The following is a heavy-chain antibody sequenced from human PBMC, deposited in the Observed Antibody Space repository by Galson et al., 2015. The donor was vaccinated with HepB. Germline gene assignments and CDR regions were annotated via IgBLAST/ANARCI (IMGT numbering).Heavy chain of an antibody. CDR1: GYTLTELS. CDR2: FDPEDGET. V-gene: IGHV1-24*01. D-gene: IGHD4-17*01. J-gene: IGHJ4*02. Sequence: SVKVSCKVSGYTLTELSMHWVRQAPGKGLEWMGGFDPEDGETIYAQKFQGRVTMTEDTSTDTAYMELSSLRSEDTAVYYCATPHGDYGRFDYWGQGTLVTVSS. CDR3: ATPHGDYGRFDY.